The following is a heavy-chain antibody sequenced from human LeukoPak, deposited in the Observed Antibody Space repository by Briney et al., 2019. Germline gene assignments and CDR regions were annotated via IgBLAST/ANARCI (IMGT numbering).Heavy chain of an antibody. CDR2: INHSGST. V-gene: IGHV4-34*01. J-gene: IGHJ3*01. CDR1: GGSFSGYY. Sequence: PSETLSLTCAVYGGSFSGYYWSWIRQPPGKGLEWIGEINHSGSTNYSPSLKSRVTISVDTSKNQFSLKLSSVTAADTALYYCARTTWGYAFDLWGQGTMVTVSS. D-gene: IGHD3-16*01. CDR3: ARTTWGYAFDL.